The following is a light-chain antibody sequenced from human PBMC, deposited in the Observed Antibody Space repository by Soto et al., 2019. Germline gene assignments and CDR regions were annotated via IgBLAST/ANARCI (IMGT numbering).Light chain of an antibody. J-gene: IGKJ2*01. CDR3: QLYNDWPPMFT. CDR2: DAS. Sequence: EIVMTQSPGTLSVSPGERATLCCGASQSVNKLAWYQQKPGQAPRLLIYDASTRATGIPARFSGSGSGTEFTLTISSLQSEDSAVYYCQLYNDWPPMFTFGQGTKLEIK. V-gene: IGKV3-15*01. CDR1: QSVNK.